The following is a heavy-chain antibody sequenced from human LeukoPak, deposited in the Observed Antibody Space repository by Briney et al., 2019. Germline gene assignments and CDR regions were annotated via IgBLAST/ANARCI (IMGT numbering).Heavy chain of an antibody. Sequence: SETLSLTCTVSGGSISSYYWSWIRQPAGKVLEWIGRIYTSGSTNYNPSLKSRVTILVDTSKNQFSLKLSSVTAADTAVYYCARVETSSGWPYYYYYYMDVWGKGTTVTISS. D-gene: IGHD6-19*01. J-gene: IGHJ6*03. CDR2: IYTSGST. CDR1: GGSISSYY. CDR3: ARVETSSGWPYYYYYYMDV. V-gene: IGHV4-4*07.